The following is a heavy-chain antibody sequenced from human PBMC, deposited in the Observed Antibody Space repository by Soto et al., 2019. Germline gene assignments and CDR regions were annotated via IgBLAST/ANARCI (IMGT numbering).Heavy chain of an antibody. CDR3: AKAKNDYNWDNRPPFDY. CDR2: ISANDVGT. Sequence: PVVSLRISCEASGFTLRNYAMTWVRQAPGKGLEWVSLISANDVGTYYAESVKTRFTISTDQSRNTVYLQMDSLRADDTAIYYCAKAKNDYNWDNRPPFDYWGQGTLVTVSS. D-gene: IGHD1-20*01. J-gene: IGHJ4*02. CDR1: GFTLRNYA. V-gene: IGHV3-23*01.